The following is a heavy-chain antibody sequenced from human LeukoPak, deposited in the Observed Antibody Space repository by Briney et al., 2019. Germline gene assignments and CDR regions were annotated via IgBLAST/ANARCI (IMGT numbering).Heavy chain of an antibody. J-gene: IGHJ4*02. CDR2: MNPNSGNT. CDR1: GYTFTSYD. D-gene: IGHD3-3*01. Sequence: ASVKVSCKASGYTFTSYDINWVRQATGQGLEWMGWMNPNSGNTGYAQKFQGRVTITRNTSISTAYMELRSLRSDDTAVYYCARVYDFWSGYHSGPNDYWGQGTLVTVSS. V-gene: IGHV1-8*03. CDR3: ARVYDFWSGYHSGPNDY.